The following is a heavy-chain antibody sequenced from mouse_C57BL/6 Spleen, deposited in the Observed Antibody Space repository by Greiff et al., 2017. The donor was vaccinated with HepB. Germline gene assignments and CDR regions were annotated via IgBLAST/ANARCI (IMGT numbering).Heavy chain of an antibody. V-gene: IGHV14-4*01. J-gene: IGHJ4*01. D-gene: IGHD1-1*01. CDR2: IDPENGDT. CDR1: GFNIKDDY. Sequence: VQLKESGAELVRPGASVKLSCTASGFNIKDDYMHWVKQRPEQGLEWIGWIDPENGDTEYASKFQGKATITADTSSNTAYLQLSSLTSEDTAVYYCTTPTTTVVEDYAMDYWGQGTSVTVSS. CDR3: TTPTTTVVEDYAMDY.